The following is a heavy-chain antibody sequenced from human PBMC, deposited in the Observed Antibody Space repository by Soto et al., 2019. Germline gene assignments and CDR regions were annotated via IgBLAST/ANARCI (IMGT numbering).Heavy chain of an antibody. Sequence: GGSLRLSCAASGFTFSSYGMHWVRQAPGKGLEWVAVIWYDGSNKYYADSVKGRFTISRDNSKNTLYLQMNSLRAEDTAVYYCARDTYYDFWSGYSPQLYFDYWGQGTLVTVSS. V-gene: IGHV3-33*01. J-gene: IGHJ4*02. CDR2: IWYDGSNK. CDR1: GFTFSSYG. D-gene: IGHD3-3*01. CDR3: ARDTYYDFWSGYSPQLYFDY.